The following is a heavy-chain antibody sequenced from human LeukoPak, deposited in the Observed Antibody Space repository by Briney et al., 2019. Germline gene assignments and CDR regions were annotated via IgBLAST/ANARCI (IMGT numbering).Heavy chain of an antibody. D-gene: IGHD2-2*01. J-gene: IGHJ4*02. CDR3: AKTLSPYRTRLGFDY. V-gene: IGHV3-23*01. CDR1: GFTFSSYA. CDR2: ISGSGANT. Sequence: GGSLRLSCAASGFTFSSYAMSWVRQAPGKGLEWVSAISGSGANTYYADSVKGRFTISRDNSKNTLYLQMNSLRAEDTAVYYCAKTLSPYRTRLGFDYWGQGTLVTVSS.